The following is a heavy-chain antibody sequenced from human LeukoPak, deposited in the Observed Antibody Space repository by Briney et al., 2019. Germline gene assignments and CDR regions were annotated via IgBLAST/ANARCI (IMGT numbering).Heavy chain of an antibody. CDR3: ARGDCGDDCYSLDY. Sequence: GGSLRLSCAASRFSVSDNYMYWVRQAPGKGLEWVSIVYSSGSTYYADSVKARFTISRDISKNTVYLQMNSLGVEDTAVYHCARGDCGDDCYSLDYWGQGTLVTVSS. J-gene: IGHJ4*02. CDR1: RFSVSDNY. D-gene: IGHD2-21*02. V-gene: IGHV3-66*02. CDR2: VYSSGST.